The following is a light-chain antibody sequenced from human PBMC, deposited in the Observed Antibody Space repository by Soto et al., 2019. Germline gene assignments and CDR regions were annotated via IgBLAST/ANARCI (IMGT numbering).Light chain of an antibody. CDR1: QGISSY. V-gene: IGKV1-39*01. CDR3: QQSYSTLSYT. J-gene: IGKJ2*01. CDR2: AAS. Sequence: DIPLTQSPSSLSASVRDTVTITCRASQGISSYLNWYQQKPGKAPELLIYAASSLQSGVPSRFSGSGFGTDFTLTIDNLQPEDFATYYCQQSYSTLSYTFGQGTKLEIK.